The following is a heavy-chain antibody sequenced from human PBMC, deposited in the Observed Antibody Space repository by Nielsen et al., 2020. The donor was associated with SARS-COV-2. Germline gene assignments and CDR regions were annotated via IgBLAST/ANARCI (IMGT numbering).Heavy chain of an antibody. Sequence: SVKVSCKASGYTFTSYGISWVRQAPGQGLEWMGWISAYNGNTNYAQKLQGRVTMTTDTSTSTAYMELRSLRSDDTAVYYCARSPSIVVVVAAIDWFDPWGQGTLVTVSS. CDR3: ARSPSIVVVVAAIDWFDP. V-gene: IGHV1-18*04. D-gene: IGHD2-15*01. J-gene: IGHJ5*02. CDR2: ISAYNGNT. CDR1: GYTFTSYG.